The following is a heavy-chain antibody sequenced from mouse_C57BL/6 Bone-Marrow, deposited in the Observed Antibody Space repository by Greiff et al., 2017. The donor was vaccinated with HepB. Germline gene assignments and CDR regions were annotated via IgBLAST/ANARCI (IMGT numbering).Heavy chain of an antibody. CDR1: GYTFTDYN. J-gene: IGHJ4*01. Sequence: VQLKESGPELVKPGASVKIPCKASGYTFTDYNMDWVKQSHGKSLEWIGDINPNNGGTIYNQKFKGKATLTVDKSSSTAYMELRSLTSEDTAVYYCARGEYGSSFYAMDYWGQGTSVTVSS. V-gene: IGHV1-18*01. CDR3: ARGEYGSSFYAMDY. CDR2: INPNNGGT. D-gene: IGHD1-1*01.